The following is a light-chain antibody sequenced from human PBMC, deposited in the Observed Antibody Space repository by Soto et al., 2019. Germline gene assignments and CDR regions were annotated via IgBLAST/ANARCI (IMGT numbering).Light chain of an antibody. CDR2: KAS. CDR3: QHYNSYSET. CDR1: QTISSW. Sequence: DIQRTQSPSTLSGSVGDRVTITCRASQTISSWLAWYKQKPGKAPKLLIYKASTLKSGVPSRFSGSGSGTEFTLTISSLQPDDFETYYRQHYNSYSETFGQGTKVDIK. J-gene: IGKJ1*01. V-gene: IGKV1-5*03.